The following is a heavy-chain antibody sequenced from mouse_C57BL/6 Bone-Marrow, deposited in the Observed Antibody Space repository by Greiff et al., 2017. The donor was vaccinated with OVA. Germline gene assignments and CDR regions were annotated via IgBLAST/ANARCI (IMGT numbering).Heavy chain of an antibody. CDR2: ISSKSSNYAT. V-gene: IGHV10-3*01. CDR1: GFTFTTYA. D-gene: IGHD2-4*01. CDR3: GRGRDYDAYAMDY. J-gene: IGHJ4*01. Sequence: EVKLMESGGGLVQPKGSLKLSCAASGFTFTTYAMHWVRQAPGKGLEWVARISSKSSNYATYYAVSVKDRFTISRDDSQSILYLQMNKLKAEDAAMYCCGRGRDYDAYAMDYWGKGTSVTVSS.